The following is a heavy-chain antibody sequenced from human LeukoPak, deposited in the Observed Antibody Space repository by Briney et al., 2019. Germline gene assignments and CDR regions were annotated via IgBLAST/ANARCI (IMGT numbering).Heavy chain of an antibody. CDR2: VGHEDGTT. D-gene: IGHD3-22*01. CDR3: ATGAIVFDY. J-gene: IGHJ4*02. V-gene: IGHV1-24*01. Sequence: ASVTVSFTVSVSTLIKISIDWVRQAPGKGGEWMGSVGHEDGTTVHAQKFQGRFHMTVDTATDTAYMDMSSLTSEDTAIYYCATGAIVFDYWGQGTPVTVSS. CDR1: VSTLIKIS.